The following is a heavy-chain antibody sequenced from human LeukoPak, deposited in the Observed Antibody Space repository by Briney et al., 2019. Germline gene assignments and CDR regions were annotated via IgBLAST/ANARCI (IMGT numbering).Heavy chain of an antibody. V-gene: IGHV4-59*12. D-gene: IGHD2-2*01. CDR1: GGSISTYY. CDR2: IYYSGST. J-gene: IGHJ3*02. CDR3: AKDLSGICSSTSCRDAFDI. Sequence: PSETLSLTCTVSGGSISTYYWSWIRQPPGKGLECIGYIYYSGSTTYNPSLKSRVTISVDTSKNQFSLKLSSVTAADTAVYYCAKDLSGICSSTSCRDAFDIWGQGTMVTVSS.